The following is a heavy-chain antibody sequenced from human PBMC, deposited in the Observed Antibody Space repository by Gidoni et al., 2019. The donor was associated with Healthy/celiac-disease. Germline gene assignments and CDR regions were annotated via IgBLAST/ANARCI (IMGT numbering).Heavy chain of an antibody. CDR3: ARPGVHFYVEITEGGYFDY. J-gene: IGHJ4*02. V-gene: IGHV5-51*01. CDR1: GSSFTSYR. D-gene: IGHD3-10*01. Sequence: EAQLVQSGAEVTKPGASLKSSCKGSGSSFTSYRVGWVRQMPGKGLEWMGIIYPSDSDTRYSPSFQGQVTISADKSISTAYLQWSSLKASDTAMYYCARPGVHFYVEITEGGYFDYWGQGTLVTVSS. CDR2: IYPSDSDT.